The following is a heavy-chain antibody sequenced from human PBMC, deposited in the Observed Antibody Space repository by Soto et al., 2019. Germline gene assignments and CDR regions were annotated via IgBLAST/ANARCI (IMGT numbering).Heavy chain of an antibody. CDR1: GGSSRSGDYY. CDR3: ARGRLHLGELSFNYLDF. V-gene: IGHV4-34*01. Sequence: SETLSLTCTVSGGSSRSGDYYWSWIRQPPGKGLEWIGEINHRGTTNYIPSLKRRVTVSVDTSKNQFSLKLISVTAADTAVYFCARGRLHLGELSFNYLDFWGQGTPVTRLL. D-gene: IGHD3-16*02. J-gene: IGHJ4*02. CDR2: INHRGTT.